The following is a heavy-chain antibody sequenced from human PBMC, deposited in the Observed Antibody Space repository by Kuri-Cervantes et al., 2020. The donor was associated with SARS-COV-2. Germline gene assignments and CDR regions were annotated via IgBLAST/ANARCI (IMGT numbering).Heavy chain of an antibody. V-gene: IGHV3-30*19. D-gene: IGHD2-15*01. CDR3: ARSGGGSPDDWLQPHDY. Sequence: GGSLRLSCAASGFTFSSYGMHWVRQAPGKGLEWVAVIWYDGSNKYYADSVKGRFTISRDNSKNTLYLQMNSLRAEDTAVYYCARSGGGSPDDWLQPHDYWGQGTLVTVSS. CDR1: GFTFSSYG. CDR2: IWYDGSNK. J-gene: IGHJ4*02.